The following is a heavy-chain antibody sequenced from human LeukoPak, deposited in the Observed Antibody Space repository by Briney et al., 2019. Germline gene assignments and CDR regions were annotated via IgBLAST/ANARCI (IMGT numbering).Heavy chain of an antibody. CDR3: ARHLTIFGATTWFDP. V-gene: IGHV4-39*01. CDR1: GGSFSSSSYY. D-gene: IGHD3-3*01. J-gene: IGHJ5*02. Sequence: SETLSLTCTVSGGSFSSSSYYWGWIRQPPGKGLEWIGSIYYSGSTYYNPSLKSRVTISVDTSKNQFSLKLSSVTAADTAVYYCARHLTIFGATTWFDPWGQGTLVTVSS. CDR2: IYYSGST.